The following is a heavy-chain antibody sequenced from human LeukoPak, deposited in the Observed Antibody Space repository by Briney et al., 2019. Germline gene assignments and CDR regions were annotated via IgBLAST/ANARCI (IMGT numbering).Heavy chain of an antibody. Sequence: GGSLRLSCAGSGFTFSSYAMNWVRQAPGKGLEWVSGISGSGGSTYYADSVKGRFTVSRDNSKNTLYLQMNSLRAEDAAIYYCAKDRIWSGYSKYYFDCWGQGTLVTVSS. J-gene: IGHJ4*02. CDR2: ISGSGGST. D-gene: IGHD3-3*01. CDR3: AKDRIWSGYSKYYFDC. CDR1: GFTFSSYA. V-gene: IGHV3-23*01.